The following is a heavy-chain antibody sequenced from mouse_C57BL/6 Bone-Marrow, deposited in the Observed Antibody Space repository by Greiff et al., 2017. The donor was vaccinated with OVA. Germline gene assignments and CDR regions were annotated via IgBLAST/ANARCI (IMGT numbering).Heavy chain of an antibody. D-gene: IGHD3-3*01. V-gene: IGHV1-72*01. CDR3: ARERACYDAMDY. J-gene: IGHJ4*01. CDR1: GYTFTSYW. Sequence: QVQLQQPGAELVKPGASVTLSCKASGYTFTSYWMHWVKQRPGRGLEWIGRIDPISGGTKYNEKFKSKATLTVDKPSSTAYMAFSSLTSEDSAVDYGARERACYDAMDYWGQGTSVTVSS. CDR2: IDPISGGT.